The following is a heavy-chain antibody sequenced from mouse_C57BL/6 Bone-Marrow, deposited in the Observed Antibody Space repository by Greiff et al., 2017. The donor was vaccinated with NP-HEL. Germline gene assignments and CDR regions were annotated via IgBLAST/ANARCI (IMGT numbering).Heavy chain of an antibody. CDR1: GFTFSSYA. J-gene: IGHJ3*01. V-gene: IGHV5-4*03. CDR2: ISDGGSYT. CDR3: ARVGSVAY. Sequence: EVKLMESGGGLVKPGGSLKLSCAASGFTFSSYAMSWVRQTPEKRLEWVATISDGGSYTYYPDNVKGRFTISRDNAKNNLYLQMSHLKSEDTAMYYCARVGSVAYWGQGTLVTVSA.